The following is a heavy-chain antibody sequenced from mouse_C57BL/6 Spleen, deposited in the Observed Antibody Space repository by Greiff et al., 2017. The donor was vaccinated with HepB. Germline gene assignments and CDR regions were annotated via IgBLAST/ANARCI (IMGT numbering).Heavy chain of an antibody. CDR1: GFTFSSYA. V-gene: IGHV5-4*01. Sequence: EVNLVESGGGLVKPGGSLKLSCAASGFTFSSYAMSWVRQTPEKRLEWVATISDGGSYTYYPDNVKGRFTISRDNAKNNLYLQMSHLKSEDTAMYYCARDEVTNAMDYWGQGTSVTVSS. J-gene: IGHJ4*01. D-gene: IGHD2-2*01. CDR2: ISDGGSYT. CDR3: ARDEVTNAMDY.